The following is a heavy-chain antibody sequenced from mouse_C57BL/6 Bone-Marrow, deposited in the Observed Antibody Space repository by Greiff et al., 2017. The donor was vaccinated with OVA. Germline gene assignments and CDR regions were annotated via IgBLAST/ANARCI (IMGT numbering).Heavy chain of an antibody. CDR1: GYTFTSYW. CDR3: AREWLLRSAWFAY. D-gene: IGHD2-3*01. CDR2: IYPGSGST. Sequence: VQLQQSGAELVKPGASVKMSCKASGYTFTSYWITWVKQRPGQGLEWIGDIYPGSGSTNYNEKFKSKATLTVDTSSSTAYMQLSSLTSEDSAVYYCAREWLLRSAWFAYWGQGTLVTVSA. V-gene: IGHV1-55*01. J-gene: IGHJ3*01.